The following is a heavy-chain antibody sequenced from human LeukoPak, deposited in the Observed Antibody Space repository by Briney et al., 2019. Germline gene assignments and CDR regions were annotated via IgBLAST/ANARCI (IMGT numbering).Heavy chain of an antibody. Sequence: SQTLSLTCAISGDSVSSNSAAWNWIRQSPSRGLEWLGRTYYRSKGYNDYAVSVKSRITINPDTSKNQFSLQLNSVTPEDTAVYYCARGRWLLWFGEPFFDYWGQGTLVTVSS. D-gene: IGHD3-10*01. CDR1: GDSVSSNSAA. V-gene: IGHV6-1*01. J-gene: IGHJ4*02. CDR2: TYYRSKGYN. CDR3: ARGRWLLWFGEPFFDY.